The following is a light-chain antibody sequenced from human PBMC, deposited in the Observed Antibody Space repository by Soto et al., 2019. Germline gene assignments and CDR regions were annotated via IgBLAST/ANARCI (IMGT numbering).Light chain of an antibody. CDR3: HVWDRASDHYV. CDR1: DIGSKS. CDR2: DDS. V-gene: IGLV3-21*02. Sequence: SYELTQPPSVSLAPGQTVRVTCGGKDIGSKSVHWYQQKPGQAPVLVVYDDSDRPSGIPERFSGSNSGNTATLTISSVEAGDGADYHCHVWDRASDHYVFGTGTKVTVL. J-gene: IGLJ1*01.